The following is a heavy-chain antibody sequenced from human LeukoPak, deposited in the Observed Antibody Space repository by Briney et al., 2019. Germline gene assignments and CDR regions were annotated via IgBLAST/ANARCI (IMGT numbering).Heavy chain of an antibody. V-gene: IGHV1-2*02. CDR2: INPNSGGT. D-gene: IGHD3-10*01. J-gene: IGHJ6*02. Sequence: GASVKVSCKASGYTFTGYYMHWVQQAPGQGLEWMGWINPNSGGTNYAQKFQGRVTMTRDTSISTAYMELSRLRSDDTAVYYCASGYYYGSGTSGHYYYGMDVWGQGTTVTVSS. CDR3: ASGYYYGSGTSGHYYYGMDV. CDR1: GYTFTGYY.